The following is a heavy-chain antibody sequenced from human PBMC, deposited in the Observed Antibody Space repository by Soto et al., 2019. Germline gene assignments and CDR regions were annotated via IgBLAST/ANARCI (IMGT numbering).Heavy chain of an antibody. J-gene: IGHJ4*02. Sequence: GASVKVSCKASGGTFSSYTISWVRQAPGQGLEWMGRIIPILGIANYAQKFQGRVTITADKSTSTAYMELSSLRSEDTAVYYCARGYSSGWDFDYWGQGTLVTVSS. CDR1: GGTFSSYT. CDR2: IIPILGIA. V-gene: IGHV1-69*02. CDR3: ARGYSSGWDFDY. D-gene: IGHD6-19*01.